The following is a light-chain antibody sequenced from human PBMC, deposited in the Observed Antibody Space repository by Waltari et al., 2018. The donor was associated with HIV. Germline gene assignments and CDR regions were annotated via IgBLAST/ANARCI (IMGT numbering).Light chain of an antibody. CDR3: QSYDSSLSTVL. Sequence: QSVLTQPPSVSGAPGQTVTISCTGSSSNLGAHYGVNWYQQRPGTAPRLLIFSDHNRPSGVPDRFSGSRSGTSASLAITGLQAEDESDYYCQSYDSSLSTVLFGGGTKLTVL. J-gene: IGLJ3*02. CDR2: SDH. V-gene: IGLV1-40*01. CDR1: SSNLGAHYG.